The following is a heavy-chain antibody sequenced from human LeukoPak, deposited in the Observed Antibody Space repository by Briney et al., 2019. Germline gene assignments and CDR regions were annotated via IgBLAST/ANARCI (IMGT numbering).Heavy chain of an antibody. V-gene: IGHV3-9*01. J-gene: IGHJ4*02. CDR3: AKDMRIAAASVLDY. D-gene: IGHD6-25*01. CDR1: GFTFDDYA. CDR2: ISWNSGSI. Sequence: GRSLRLSCAASGFTFDDYAMHWVRQAPGKGLEWVSGISWNSGSIGYADSVKGRFTISRDNAKNSLYLQMNSLRAEDTALYYCAKDMRIAAASVLDYWGQGTLVTVSS.